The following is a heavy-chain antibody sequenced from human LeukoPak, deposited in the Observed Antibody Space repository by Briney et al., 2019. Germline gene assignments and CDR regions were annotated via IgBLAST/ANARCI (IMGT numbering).Heavy chain of an antibody. CDR2: IWYGGSIQ. CDR1: GFTFSSYG. V-gene: IGHV3-33*01. CDR3: ARAGYCSGGSCYGSDY. Sequence: PGGSLRLPCAASGFTFSSYGMHWVRQAPGKGLEWVAAIWYGGSIQYYADSVKGRFTISRDNSKNTLYLQMDSLRAEDTAVYYCARAGYCSGGSCYGSDYWGQGTLVSVSS. D-gene: IGHD2-15*01. J-gene: IGHJ4*02.